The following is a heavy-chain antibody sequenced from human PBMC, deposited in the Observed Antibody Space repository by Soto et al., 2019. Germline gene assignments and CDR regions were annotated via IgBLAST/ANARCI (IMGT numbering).Heavy chain of an antibody. Sequence: QVQLVQSGAEVKKPGASVKVSCKASGYTFTSYDINWVRQATGQGLEYLGWMNPNSGNTGYMQKSHGRVTMTRDTPPTTALIALPILPTRGTASVFRATTITSGDYPPGFNPWGQATLLTLSS. D-gene: IGHD4-17*01. CDR1: GYTFTSYD. J-gene: IGHJ5*02. V-gene: IGHV1-8*01. CDR2: MNPNSGNT. CDR3: ATTITSGDYPPGFNP.